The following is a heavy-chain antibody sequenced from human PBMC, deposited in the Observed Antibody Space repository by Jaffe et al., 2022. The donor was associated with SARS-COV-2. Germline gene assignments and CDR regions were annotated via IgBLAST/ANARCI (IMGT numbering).Heavy chain of an antibody. D-gene: IGHD3-22*01. J-gene: IGHJ2*01. V-gene: IGHV4-4*02. CDR1: GGSISSSNW. CDR3: ARVHYYDSSGYQRYFDL. Sequence: QVQLQESGPGLVKPSETLSLTCAVSGGSISSSNWWSWVRQPPGMGPEWIGEIYHRGSTNYNPSLKSRVTISVDKSKNHFSLSLSSMTAADTAVYYCARVHYYDSSGYQRYFDLWGRGTLVTVSS. CDR2: IYHRGST.